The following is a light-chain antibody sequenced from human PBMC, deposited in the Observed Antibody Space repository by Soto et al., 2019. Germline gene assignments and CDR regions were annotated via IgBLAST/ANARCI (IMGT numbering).Light chain of an antibody. CDR3: QQYNNWPPWT. Sequence: ILMTQSPATLSVSPGERATLSCRASQSVSNNLAWYQQKPGQAPRLLIYDASTRATGIPARVSGSGSGTEFTLTISGLKSEDFAVYYCQQYNNWPPWTFGQGTKVEIK. CDR1: QSVSNN. CDR2: DAS. V-gene: IGKV3-15*01. J-gene: IGKJ1*01.